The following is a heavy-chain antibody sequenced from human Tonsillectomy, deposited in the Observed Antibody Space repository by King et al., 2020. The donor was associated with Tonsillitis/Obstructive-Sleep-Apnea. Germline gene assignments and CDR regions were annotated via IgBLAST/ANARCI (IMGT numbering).Heavy chain of an antibody. V-gene: IGHV3-33*01. D-gene: IGHD6-19*01. CDR1: GFTFSSYG. CDR2: IWYDGSNK. Sequence: VQLVESGGGVVQPGRSLRLSCAASGFTFSSYGMHWVRQAPGKGLEWVAVIWYDGSNKYYADSVKGRFTISRDNSKNTLYLQMNSLRAEDTAVYYCARDLLGIAVAGRGGFDYWGQGTLVTVSS. CDR3: ARDLLGIAVAGRGGFDY. J-gene: IGHJ4*02.